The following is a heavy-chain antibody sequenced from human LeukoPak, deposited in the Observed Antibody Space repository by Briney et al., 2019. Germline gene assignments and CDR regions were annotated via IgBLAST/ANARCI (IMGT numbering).Heavy chain of an antibody. CDR1: GFTFSRNS. J-gene: IGHJ4*02. CDR3: ARQGVGYDEPIDY. Sequence: PGGSLRLSCAASGFTFSRNSMNWVRQAPGKGLEWVSSISSSSSYIYYADSVKGRFTISRDNAKKSLYLQMNSLRAEDTAVYYCARQGVGYDEPIDYWGQGTLVTVSS. CDR2: ISSSSSYI. D-gene: IGHD5-12*01. V-gene: IGHV3-21*01.